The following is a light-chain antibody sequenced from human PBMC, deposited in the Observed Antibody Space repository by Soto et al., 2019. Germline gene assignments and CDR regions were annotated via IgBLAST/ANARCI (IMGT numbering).Light chain of an antibody. J-gene: IGKJ5*01. Sequence: DIQMTQSPSSLSASVGDRVTITCRASQSINSYLNWYQQKPGKAPKLLIYAASSLQSGVPSRFSGSGSGTDFTLTISSLQPEDFATYYCKESYSTLSITFGQGTRLEIK. V-gene: IGKV1-39*01. CDR2: AAS. CDR3: KESYSTLSIT. CDR1: QSINSY.